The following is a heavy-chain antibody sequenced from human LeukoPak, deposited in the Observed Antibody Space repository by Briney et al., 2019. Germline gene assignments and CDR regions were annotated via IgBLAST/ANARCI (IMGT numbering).Heavy chain of an antibody. CDR3: ARDSPAVADFDY. Sequence: PGGSLRLSCAASGFTFSSYSMNWVRQAPGKGLEWVSSISSSSSYIYYADSVKGRFTISRDNAKNSLYLQMNSLRAEDTAVYYCARDSPAVADFDYWGQGTQVTVSS. V-gene: IGHV3-21*01. D-gene: IGHD6-19*01. CDR1: GFTFSSYS. J-gene: IGHJ4*02. CDR2: ISSSSSYI.